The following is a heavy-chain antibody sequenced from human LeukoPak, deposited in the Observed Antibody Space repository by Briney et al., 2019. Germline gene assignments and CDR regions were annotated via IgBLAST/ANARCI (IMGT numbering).Heavy chain of an antibody. V-gene: IGHV3-23*01. Sequence: PGGSLRLSCAVSGFTSSSYAMSWVRQAPGKGLEWVSGISGSGGSTWYADSVNGRFTISRDNSKNTLSLQMTGLRVEDTAVYYCARKVAVAMDLDYWGQGTLVTVSS. J-gene: IGHJ4*02. D-gene: IGHD5-18*01. CDR3: ARKVAVAMDLDY. CDR1: GFTSSSYA. CDR2: ISGSGGST.